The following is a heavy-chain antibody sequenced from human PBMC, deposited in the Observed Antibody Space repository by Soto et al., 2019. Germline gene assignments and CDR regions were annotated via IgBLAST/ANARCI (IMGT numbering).Heavy chain of an antibody. CDR2: ISSSSSYI. CDR1: GFTFSSYS. CDR3: ARETVVVPAVLFDY. D-gene: IGHD2-2*01. Sequence: PGGSLRLSCAASGFTFSSYSMNWVRQAPGKGLEWVSSISSSSSYIYYADSVKGRFTISRDNAKNSLYLQMNSLRAEDTAVYYCARETVVVPAVLFDYWGQGTLVTVSS. J-gene: IGHJ4*02. V-gene: IGHV3-21*01.